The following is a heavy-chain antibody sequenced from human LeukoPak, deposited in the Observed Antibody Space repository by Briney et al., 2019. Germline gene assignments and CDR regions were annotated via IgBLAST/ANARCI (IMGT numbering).Heavy chain of an antibody. D-gene: IGHD4-17*01. CDR3: ARAGGAASAVTTRTFDY. CDR1: GYTFTSYG. J-gene: IGHJ4*02. V-gene: IGHV1-18*01. Sequence: ASVKVSCKASGYTFTSYGISWVRQAPGQGLEWMGWISAYNGNTNYAQKLQGRVTMTKDTSTSTAYMELRSLRSDDTAVYYCARAGGAASAVTTRTFDYWGQGTLVTVSS. CDR2: ISAYNGNT.